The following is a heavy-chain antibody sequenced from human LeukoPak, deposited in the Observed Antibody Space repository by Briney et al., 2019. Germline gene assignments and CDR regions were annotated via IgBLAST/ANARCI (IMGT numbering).Heavy chain of an antibody. CDR1: GYTFTGYY. J-gene: IGHJ4*02. CDR2: IIPILGIA. V-gene: IGHV1-69*02. Sequence: ASVKVSCKASGYTFTGYYMHWVRQAPGQGLEWMGRIIPILGIANYAQKFQGRVTITADKSTSTAYMELSSLRSEDTAVYYCALERGGSGWYEVDYWGQGTLVTVSS. D-gene: IGHD6-19*01. CDR3: ALERGGSGWYEVDY.